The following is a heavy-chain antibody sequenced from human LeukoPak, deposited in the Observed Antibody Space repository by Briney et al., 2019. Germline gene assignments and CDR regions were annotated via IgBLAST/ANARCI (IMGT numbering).Heavy chain of an antibody. CDR3: TTDQRQFLNMIRGVTAFDY. J-gene: IGHJ4*02. CDR1: GFTFSNAW. V-gene: IGHV3-15*01. D-gene: IGHD3-10*01. CDR2: IQSRTDGGTT. Sequence: GGSLRLSCAASGFTFSNAWMSWVRQAPGKGLEWVGRIQSRTDGGTTDYAAPVKGRFTISRDDSKNTLYLQMNSLKTEDTAVYYCTTDQRQFLNMIRGVTAFDYWGQGTLVTVSS.